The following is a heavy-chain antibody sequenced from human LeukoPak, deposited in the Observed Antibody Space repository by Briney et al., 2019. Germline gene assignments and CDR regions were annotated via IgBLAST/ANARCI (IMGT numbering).Heavy chain of an antibody. CDR2: IIPIFGTA. J-gene: IGHJ4*02. CDR1: GYILSSYN. V-gene: IGHV1-69*06. CDR3: ARVDSSGPKGSDY. D-gene: IGHD3-22*01. Sequence: GASVKVSCKASGYILSSYNMHWVRQAPGQGLEWMGGIIPIFGTANYAQKFQGRVTITADKSTSTAYMELSSLRSEDTAVYYCARVDSSGPKGSDYWGQGTLVTVSS.